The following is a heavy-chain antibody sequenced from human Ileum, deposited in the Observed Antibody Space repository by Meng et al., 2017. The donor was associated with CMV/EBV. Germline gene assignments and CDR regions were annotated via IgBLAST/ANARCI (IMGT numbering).Heavy chain of an antibody. Sequence: TCSSYAISWVRQAPGQGLEGMGGIIPILGIANYAQKFQGRVTITADKSTSTAYMELSSLRSEDTAVYYCARDRQGAAGTLIYNWFDPWGQGTLVTVSS. CDR2: IIPILGIA. V-gene: IGHV1-69*10. D-gene: IGHD6-13*01. CDR1: TCSSYA. CDR3: ARDRQGAAGTLIYNWFDP. J-gene: IGHJ5*02.